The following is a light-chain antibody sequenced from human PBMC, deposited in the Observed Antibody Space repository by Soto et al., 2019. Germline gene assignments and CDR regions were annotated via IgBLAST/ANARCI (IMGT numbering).Light chain of an antibody. CDR1: QTVSSTY. Sequence: EIVLTQTPGTLSLSPGERATLSCRASQTVSSTYLAWYQHKPGQAPRLLIYGASSRATGIPDRFSGRGSGTDFTLTISRLEPEDFAVYYCQQYDNSPYIFGQGTKLEIK. V-gene: IGKV3-20*01. J-gene: IGKJ2*01. CDR3: QQYDNSPYI. CDR2: GAS.